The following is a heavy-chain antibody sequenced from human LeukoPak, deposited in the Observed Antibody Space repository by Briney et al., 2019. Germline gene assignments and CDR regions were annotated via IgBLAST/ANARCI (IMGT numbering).Heavy chain of an antibody. V-gene: IGHV4-34*01. J-gene: IGHJ5*02. CDR1: GGSFSGYY. CDR3: ARAVAGIDWFDP. CDR2: INHSGST. D-gene: IGHD6-19*01. Sequence: SETLSLTCAVYGGSFSGYYWTWIRQPPGKGLEWIGEINHSGSTNHNPSLKSRVTISVDTSKNQFSLKLSSVTAADTAVYYCARAVAGIDWFDPWGQGTLVTVSS.